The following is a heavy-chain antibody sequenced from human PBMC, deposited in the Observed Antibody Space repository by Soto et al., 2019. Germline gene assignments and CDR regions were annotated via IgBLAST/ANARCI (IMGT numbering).Heavy chain of an antibody. CDR2: ISYDGSNK. Sequence: QVQLVESGGGVVQPGRSLRLSCAASGFTFSSYGMHWVRQAPGKGLEWVAVISYDGSNKYYADSVKGRFTISRDNSKHPLYLQMNSLRAEDTAVYYCANDRSEWLVHDAFDIWGQGTMVTVSS. D-gene: IGHD6-19*01. J-gene: IGHJ3*02. CDR3: ANDRSEWLVHDAFDI. V-gene: IGHV3-30*18. CDR1: GFTFSSYG.